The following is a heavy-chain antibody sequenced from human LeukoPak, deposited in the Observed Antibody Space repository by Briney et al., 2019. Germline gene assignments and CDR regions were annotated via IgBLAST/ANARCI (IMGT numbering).Heavy chain of an antibody. CDR2: IYTGGST. J-gene: IGHJ4*02. CDR3: ARDSGFGEFNDC. D-gene: IGHD3-10*01. V-gene: IGHV3-66*01. CDR1: GFTVSSNH. Sequence: GGSLRLSCAASGFTVSSNHMSWVRQAPGKGLEWVSVIYTGGSTYYADSVKGRFTISRDNSKNTLYLQMNSLRAEDTAVCYCARDSGFGEFNDCWGQGTLATVSS.